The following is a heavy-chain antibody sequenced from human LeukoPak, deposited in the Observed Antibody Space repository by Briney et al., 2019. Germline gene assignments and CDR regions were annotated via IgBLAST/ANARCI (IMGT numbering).Heavy chain of an antibody. D-gene: IGHD4-17*01. CDR1: GGSFSGYY. CDR3: ARDQEFDYGDYCFDY. CDR2: INHSGST. Sequence: PSETLSLTCAVYGGSFSGYYWSWIRQPPGKGLEWIGEINHSGSTNYNPSLKSRVTISVDTSKNQFSLKLSSVTAADTAVYYCARDQEFDYGDYCFDYWGQGTLVTVSS. J-gene: IGHJ4*02. V-gene: IGHV4-34*01.